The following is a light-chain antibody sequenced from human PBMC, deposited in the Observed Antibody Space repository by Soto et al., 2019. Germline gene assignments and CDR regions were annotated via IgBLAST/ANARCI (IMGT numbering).Light chain of an antibody. V-gene: IGKV1-39*01. Sequence: DIQMTQSPSSLSASVGDRVTITCRASQSISSYLNWYQQKPGKAPKLLIYAASSLPSGVPSRFSGSGSGTDLTLTISSLQPEDFATYYCQQSYSTPLSCGEGTKLEIK. J-gene: IGKJ2*01. CDR3: QQSYSTPLS. CDR2: AAS. CDR1: QSISSY.